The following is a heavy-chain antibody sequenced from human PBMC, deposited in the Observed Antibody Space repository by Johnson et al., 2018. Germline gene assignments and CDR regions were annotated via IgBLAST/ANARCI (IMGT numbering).Heavy chain of an antibody. Sequence: QVQLVQSGGGVVQPGRSLGLSCAASRFAFTNYAFHWVRKPPGKGLEWVGVLSYDDGSYQYYADSVKGRFTISRDHAEKSLFLQMSSLGVDDTAVYYCARRNIDTSWSVDYWGQGTLVTVSS. V-gene: IGHV3-30-3*01. J-gene: IGHJ4*02. CDR1: RFAFTNYA. CDR3: ARRNIDTSWSVDY. D-gene: IGHD2-2*01. CDR2: LSYDDGSYQ.